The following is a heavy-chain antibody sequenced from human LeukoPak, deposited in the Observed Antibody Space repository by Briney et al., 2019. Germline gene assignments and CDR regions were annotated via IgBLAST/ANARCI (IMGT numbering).Heavy chain of an antibody. CDR1: GDPVTDYY. Sequence: PSETLSLTCTVSGDPVTDYYWSWIPQSPGKGLEWIGYIYYTGTRYKPSLKSRVTISADTSKNQFSLKLISVTAADTAVYYCASRKLGNDYWGQGTLVTVSS. CDR3: ASRKLGNDY. J-gene: IGHJ4*02. D-gene: IGHD7-27*01. CDR2: IYYTGT. V-gene: IGHV4-59*02.